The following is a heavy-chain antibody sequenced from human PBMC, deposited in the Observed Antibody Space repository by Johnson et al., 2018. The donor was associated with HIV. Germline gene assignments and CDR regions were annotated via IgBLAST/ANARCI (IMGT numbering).Heavy chain of an antibody. D-gene: IGHD3-10*01. CDR2: IKQDGSEK. CDR1: GFTFSSYW. CDR3: ARGGMWFGGYDAFDI. Sequence: VQLVESGGGLVQPGGSLRLSCAASGFTFSSYWMSWVRQAPGKGLEWVANIKQDGSEKYYVDSVKGRFTISSDNSKNTLYLQMSSLRPGDTAVYYRARGGMWFGGYDAFDIWGQGTMVTVSS. V-gene: IGHV3-7*02. J-gene: IGHJ3*02.